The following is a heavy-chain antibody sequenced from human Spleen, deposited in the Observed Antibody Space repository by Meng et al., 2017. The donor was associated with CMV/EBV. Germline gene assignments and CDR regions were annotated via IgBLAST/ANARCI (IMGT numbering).Heavy chain of an antibody. J-gene: IGHJ4*02. V-gene: IGHV1-69*02. CDR2: IIPMAGVA. CDR3: ARTPNILQYYLDS. CDR1: GGTFSSYS. D-gene: IGHD4-11*01. Sequence: SVKVSCKASGGTFSSYSVSWVRQAPGQGLEWMGKIIPMAGVANYAQKYQGRVTISADKSTSTVYMELSSLRYEDTAVYYCARTPNILQYYLDSWGQGTLVTVSS.